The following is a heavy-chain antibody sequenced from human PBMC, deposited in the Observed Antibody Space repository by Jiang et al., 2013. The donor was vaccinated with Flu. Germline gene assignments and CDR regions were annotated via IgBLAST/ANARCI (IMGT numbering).Heavy chain of an antibody. CDR3: ARASYGGEFMDAFDI. J-gene: IGHJ3*02. D-gene: IGHD4-23*01. CDR1: GGSISSYY. Sequence: GSGLVKPSETLSLTCTVSGGSISSYYWSWIRQPAGKGLEWIGRIYTSGSTNYNPSLKSRVTMSVDTSRNQFSLKLSSMTAADTAVYYCARASYGGEFMDAFDIWGQGTMVTVSS. CDR2: IYTSGST. V-gene: IGHV4-4*07.